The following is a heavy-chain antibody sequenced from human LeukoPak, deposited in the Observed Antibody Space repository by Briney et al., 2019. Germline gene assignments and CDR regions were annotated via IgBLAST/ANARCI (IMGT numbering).Heavy chain of an antibody. CDR1: GYTLTELS. D-gene: IGHD3-3*01. CDR3: ATAPIWRVYYFDY. Sequence: GASVTVSCTVSGYTLTELSMHWVRQAPGKGLEWMGGFDPEDGETIYAQKFQGRVTMTEDTSTDTAYMELSSLRSEDTAVYYCATAPIWRVYYFDYWGQGTLVTVSS. V-gene: IGHV1-24*01. CDR2: FDPEDGET. J-gene: IGHJ4*02.